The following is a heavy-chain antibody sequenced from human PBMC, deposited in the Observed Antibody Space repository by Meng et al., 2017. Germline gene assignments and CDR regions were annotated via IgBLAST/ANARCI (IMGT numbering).Heavy chain of an antibody. CDR1: GYTFTSYA. Sequence: VHSGAEVKNTGASVKVSCKASGYTFTSYAMHWVRQAPGQRLEWMGWINAGNGNTKYSQKFQGRVTITRDTSASTAYMELSSLRSEDTAVYYCARDVRESSGWFGGFDYWGQGTLVTVSS. V-gene: IGHV1-3*01. J-gene: IGHJ4*02. CDR3: ARDVRESSGWFGGFDY. CDR2: INAGNGNT. D-gene: IGHD6-19*01.